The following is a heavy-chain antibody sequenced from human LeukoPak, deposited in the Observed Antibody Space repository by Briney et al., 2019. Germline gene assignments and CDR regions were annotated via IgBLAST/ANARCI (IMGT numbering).Heavy chain of an antibody. Sequence: GGSLRLSCAASGFTFSTSWMHWVRHVPGKGLVWVSRINSDGSITNYADSVKGRFTISRDNANNMLYLLMNSLRVDDTAVYYCVRALLGTSDYWGQGTLVTAFS. CDR2: INSDGSIT. CDR1: GFTFSTSW. J-gene: IGHJ4*02. V-gene: IGHV3-74*01. CDR3: VRALLGTSDY. D-gene: IGHD7-27*01.